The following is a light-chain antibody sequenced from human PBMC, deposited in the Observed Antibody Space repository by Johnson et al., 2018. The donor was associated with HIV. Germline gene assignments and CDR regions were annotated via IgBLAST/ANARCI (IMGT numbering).Light chain of an antibody. CDR2: DNN. Sequence: QSVLTQPPSMSAAPGQRVTISCSGSSSNIRNNYVSWYQQVPGAAPKLLIYDNNKRPSGIPDRFSGSKSDTSATLGITGLRTGDEADYYCGAWDNSLRTAFLGTGTKVTVL. V-gene: IGLV1-51*01. J-gene: IGLJ1*01. CDR3: GAWDNSLRTAF. CDR1: SSNIRNNY.